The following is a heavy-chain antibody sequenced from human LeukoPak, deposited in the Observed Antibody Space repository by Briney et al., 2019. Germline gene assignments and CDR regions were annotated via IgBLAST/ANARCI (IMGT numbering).Heavy chain of an antibody. CDR3: ARDLIQLWLGGYYYYMDV. D-gene: IGHD5-18*01. V-gene: IGHV4-61*02. J-gene: IGHJ6*03. CDR2: IYTSGST. Sequence: SETLSLTCTVSGGSISSGSYYWSWIRQPAGKGLEWIGRIYTSGSTNYNPSLKSRVTISVDTSKNQFSLKLSYVTAADTAVYYCARDLIQLWLGGYYYYMDVWGKGTTVTVSS. CDR1: GGSISSGSYY.